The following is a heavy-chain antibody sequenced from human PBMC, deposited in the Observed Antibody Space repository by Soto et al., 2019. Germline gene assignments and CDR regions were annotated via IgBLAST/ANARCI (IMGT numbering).Heavy chain of an antibody. CDR1: GYTFTSYA. V-gene: IGHV1-3*01. D-gene: IGHD3-10*01. J-gene: IGHJ5*02. CDR2: INAGNGNT. Sequence: ASVKVSCKASGYTFTSYAMHWVRQAPGQRLEWMGWINAGNGNTKYSQKFQGRVTITRDTSASTAYMELSSLRSEDTAVYYCARAPYYYGSGHEVWFDPWGQGNLVTVSS. CDR3: ARAPYYYGSGHEVWFDP.